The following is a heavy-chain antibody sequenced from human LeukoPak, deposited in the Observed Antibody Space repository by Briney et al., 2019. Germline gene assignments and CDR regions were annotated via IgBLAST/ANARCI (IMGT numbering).Heavy chain of an antibody. CDR2: INWNGDNT. CDR1: GFTFDDYG. Sequence: PGGSLRLSCEASGFTFDDYGLSWVRQAPGKGLGWVSGINWNGDNTDYTDSVKGRFTISRDNAKNSLYLQMNSLRAEDTALYYCARSASWGFSYFDYWGQGTLVTVSS. J-gene: IGHJ4*02. CDR3: ARSASWGFSYFDY. D-gene: IGHD2-2*01. V-gene: IGHV3-20*04.